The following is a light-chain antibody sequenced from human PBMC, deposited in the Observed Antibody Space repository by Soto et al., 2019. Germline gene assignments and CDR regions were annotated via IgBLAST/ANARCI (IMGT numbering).Light chain of an antibody. V-gene: IGLV2-14*01. CDR3: SSCSSGTSLLV. Sequence: QSALTQPASVSGSPGQSITISCTGANSDIGAWNYVSWYQQYPGKAPKVIIYEVNYRPSGVSYRFSGSKSGNTASLTISGLQAEAEADSYCSSCSSGTSLLVFGGGTKLTVL. CDR1: NSDIGAWNY. J-gene: IGLJ1*01. CDR2: EVN.